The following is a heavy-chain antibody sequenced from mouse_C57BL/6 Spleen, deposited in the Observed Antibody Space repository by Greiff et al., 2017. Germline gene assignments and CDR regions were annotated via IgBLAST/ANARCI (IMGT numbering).Heavy chain of an antibody. D-gene: IGHD1-1*01. Sequence: VQLQQSGAELARPGASVKLSCKASGYTFTSYGISWVKQRTGQGLEWIGELYPRSGNTYYNEKLKGKATMTADKSSSTAYMELRSLTSGDSAVYFCARYDYGSSNNFDYWGQGTTLTVSS. CDR3: ARYDYGSSNNFDY. V-gene: IGHV1-81*01. J-gene: IGHJ2*01. CDR2: LYPRSGNT. CDR1: GYTFTSYG.